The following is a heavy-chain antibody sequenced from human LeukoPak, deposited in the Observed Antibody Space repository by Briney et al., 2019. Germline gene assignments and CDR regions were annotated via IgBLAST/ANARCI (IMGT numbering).Heavy chain of an antibody. CDR3: ARTAGYSSSWGLDY. J-gene: IGHJ4*02. CDR1: GGSISSGDYY. CDR2: IYYSGST. V-gene: IGHV4-30-4*08. D-gene: IGHD6-13*01. Sequence: SQTLSLTCTVSGGSISSGDYYWSWIRQPPGKGLEWIGYIYYSGSTYYNPSLKSRVTIPVDTSKNQFSLKLSSVTAADTAVYYCARTAGYSSSWGLDYWGQGTLVTVSS.